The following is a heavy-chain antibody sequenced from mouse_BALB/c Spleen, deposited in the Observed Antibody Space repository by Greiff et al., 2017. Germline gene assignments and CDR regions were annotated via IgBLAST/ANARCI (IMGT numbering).Heavy chain of an antibody. CDR3: ARSRTTATFDY. CDR1: GYSFTSYY. V-gene: IGHV1S135*01. D-gene: IGHD1-2*01. Sequence: VQLQQSGPELMKPGASVKISCKASGYSFTSYYMHWVKQSHGKSLEWIGYIDPFNGGTSYNQKFKGKATLTVDKSSSTAYMQLSSLTSEDSAVYYCARSRTTATFDYWGQGTTLTVSS. CDR2: IDPFNGGT. J-gene: IGHJ2*01.